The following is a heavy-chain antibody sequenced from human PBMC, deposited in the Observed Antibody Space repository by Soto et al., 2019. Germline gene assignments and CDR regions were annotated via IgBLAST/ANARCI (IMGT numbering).Heavy chain of an antibody. CDR3: ATNDYGDYWYFDL. CDR1: GFTFSSYA. CDR2: ISGSGGST. D-gene: IGHD4-17*01. Sequence: GGSLRLSCAASGFTFSSYAMSWVRQAPGKGLEWVSAISGSGGSTYYADSVKGRFTISRDNSKNTLYLQMNSLRAEDTAVYYCATNDYGDYWYFDLWGRGTLVTVSS. V-gene: IGHV3-23*01. J-gene: IGHJ2*01.